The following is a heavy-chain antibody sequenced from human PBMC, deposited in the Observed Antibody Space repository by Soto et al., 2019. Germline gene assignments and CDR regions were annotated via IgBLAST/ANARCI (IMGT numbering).Heavy chain of an antibody. CDR1: GFNFRKFA. D-gene: IGHD4-17*01. V-gene: IGHV3-23*01. Sequence: PVGSLRLSCAASGFNFRKFAMSWVRQAPGKGLEWVSGMSERSGPPLYADSVKGRFTISRDNSKSTLYLEMNNLRPEDTAVYYCAKDQDNTDYYWIFDLWGRGTPVTVPQ. CDR3: AKDQDNTDYYWIFDL. CDR2: MSERSGPP. J-gene: IGHJ2*01.